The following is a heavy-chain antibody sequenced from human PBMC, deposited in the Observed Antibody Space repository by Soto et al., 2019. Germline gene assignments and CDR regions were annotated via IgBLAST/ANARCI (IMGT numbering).Heavy chain of an antibody. D-gene: IGHD3-22*01. V-gene: IGHV1-69*12. CDR3: ARENYYDSSGYYPYYSYGMDV. CDR2: IIPIFATA. J-gene: IGHJ6*02. CDR1: GGTLRSYA. Sequence: QVQLVQSGAEVKKPGSSVKVSCKASGGTLRSYAISWVRQAPGQGLEWMGEIIPIFATANYAQKFQGRVTITADESTSTAYMELSSLRSEDTAVYYCARENYYDSSGYYPYYSYGMDVWGQGTTVTVSS.